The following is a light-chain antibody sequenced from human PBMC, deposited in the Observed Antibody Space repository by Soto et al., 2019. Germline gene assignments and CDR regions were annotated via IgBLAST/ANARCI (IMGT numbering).Light chain of an antibody. J-gene: IGKJ3*01. Sequence: DIQMTQSPSSLSASVGDRVTITCRASQSISSYLNWYQQKPGKAPDLLIFAASSLQSGVPSRFSGSGSGTDFTLTISILQPEDFATYYCQQSYTPLFTFGPGTKVDIK. CDR2: AAS. CDR1: QSISSY. V-gene: IGKV1-39*01. CDR3: QQSYTPLFT.